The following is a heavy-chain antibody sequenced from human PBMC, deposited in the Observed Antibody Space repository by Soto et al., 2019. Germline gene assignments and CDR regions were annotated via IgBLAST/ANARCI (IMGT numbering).Heavy chain of an antibody. D-gene: IGHD3-22*01. CDR2: INQDGSEK. J-gene: IGHJ3*02. Sequence: EVQLLESGGGLVQPGGSLRLSCAASEFTFSSYWMTWVRQAPGRGLEWVASINQDGSEKYYVDSVKGRFTISRDNAKNSLYLQMNYLRAEDTAVFYCARIMIVVVITEHDAFDIWGQGTMVTVSS. CDR1: EFTFSSYW. CDR3: ARIMIVVVITEHDAFDI. V-gene: IGHV3-7*05.